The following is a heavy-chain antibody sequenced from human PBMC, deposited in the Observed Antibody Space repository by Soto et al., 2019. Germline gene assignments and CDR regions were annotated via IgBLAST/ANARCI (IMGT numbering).Heavy chain of an antibody. CDR3: ARAIEVDSFCCCDCYSYYFAF. V-gene: IGHV1-2*04. Sequence: GASVKVSCKASGYTFTGYYMHWVRQAPGQGLEWMGWINPNSGGTNYAQKFQGWVTMTRDTSISTAYMELSRLRSDDTAVYYCARAIEVDSFCCCDCYSYYFAFWXQGSLVTGSS. D-gene: IGHD2-21*02. CDR1: GYTFTGYY. CDR2: INPNSGGT. J-gene: IGHJ4*02.